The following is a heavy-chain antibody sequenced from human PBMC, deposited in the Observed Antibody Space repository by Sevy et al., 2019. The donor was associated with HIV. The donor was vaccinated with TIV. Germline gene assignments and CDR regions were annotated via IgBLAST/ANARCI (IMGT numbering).Heavy chain of an antibody. D-gene: IGHD1-26*01. CDR2: FDPTGGSR. CDR1: GYTFSTYY. CDR3: ARDRDVSGNYLEYFYYAMDV. Sequence: GPVKVSCKTSGYTFSTYYIYWVRQAPGQGLEWIGIFDPTGGSRSYAQRFQGRLTMTGDTSTSTAYMELSSLTSEDTAVYYCARDRDVSGNYLEYFYYAMDVWGQGTTVTISS. J-gene: IGHJ6*02. V-gene: IGHV1-46*01.